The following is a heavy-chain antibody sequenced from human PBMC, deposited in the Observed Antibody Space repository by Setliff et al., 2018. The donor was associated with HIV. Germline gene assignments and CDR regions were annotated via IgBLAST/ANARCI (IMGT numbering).Heavy chain of an antibody. D-gene: IGHD3-10*01. CDR2: IYTSGST. V-gene: IGHV4-4*09. Sequence: SETLSLTCTVSGDSMNDYYWTWIRQPAGKALEWIGYIYTSGSTNYNPSLKSRVTISVDTSKNQFSLKLYSVTAADTAVYYCARAYFGSGIYYWGQGTLVTVSS. CDR1: GDSMNDYY. CDR3: ARAYFGSGIYY. J-gene: IGHJ4*02.